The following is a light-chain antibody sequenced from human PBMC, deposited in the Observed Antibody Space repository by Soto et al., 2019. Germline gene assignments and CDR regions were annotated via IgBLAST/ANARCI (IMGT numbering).Light chain of an antibody. V-gene: IGLV1-51*02. CDR3: ATWDGSLSVGV. J-gene: IGLJ2*01. Sequence: QSVLTQPPSVSAAPEQKVTISCSGGSSNLGINFVSWYQQFPGGVPKLLIYENNKRPSGIPDRFSGAKSGTSATLDITGLQAGDEADYYCATWDGSLSVGVFGGGTKPTVL. CDR2: ENN. CDR1: SSNLGINF.